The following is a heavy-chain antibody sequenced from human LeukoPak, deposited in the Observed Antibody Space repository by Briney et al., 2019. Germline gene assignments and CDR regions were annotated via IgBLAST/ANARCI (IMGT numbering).Heavy chain of an antibody. CDR3: ARFARGDLYNWFDP. V-gene: IGHV4-38-2*01. CDR1: GYSISSGYY. D-gene: IGHD3-3*01. Sequence: SEALSLTCVVSGYSISSGYYWGWIRQPPGKGLEWIGTIHHSGSTYYNPSLKSRVTISVDTSNNQFSLKLTSVTAADTAVYYCARFARGDLYNWFDPWGQGTLVTVSS. J-gene: IGHJ5*02. CDR2: IHHSGST.